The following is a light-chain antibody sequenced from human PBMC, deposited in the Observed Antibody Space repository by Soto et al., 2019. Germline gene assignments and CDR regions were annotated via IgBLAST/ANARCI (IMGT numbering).Light chain of an antibody. CDR2: AAS. V-gene: IGKV1-39*01. J-gene: IGKJ1*01. Sequence: DIQMTQSPSSLSASVGDRVTITCRASQSISSYLNWYQQKPEKAPKPLIYAASSLQSGVPSRFSGSGSGTDFTLTISSLQPEDFATYYCQQSYSTPPTFGQGTKVEIK. CDR1: QSISSY. CDR3: QQSYSTPPT.